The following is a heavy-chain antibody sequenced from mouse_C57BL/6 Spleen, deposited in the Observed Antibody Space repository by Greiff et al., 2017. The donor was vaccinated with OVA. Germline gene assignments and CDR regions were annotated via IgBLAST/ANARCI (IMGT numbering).Heavy chain of an antibody. D-gene: IGHD4-1*01. CDR3: AKLGRRAMDY. Sequence: QVQLKESGPGLVQPSQSLSITCTVSGFSFTSYGVHWVRQSPGKGLEWLGVIWSGGSTDYNAAFISRLGISKDNSKSPVFFNRNRLQADDTSIYYCAKLGRRAMDYWGQGTSVTVSS. CDR1: GFSFTSYG. CDR2: IWSGGST. J-gene: IGHJ4*01. V-gene: IGHV2-2*01.